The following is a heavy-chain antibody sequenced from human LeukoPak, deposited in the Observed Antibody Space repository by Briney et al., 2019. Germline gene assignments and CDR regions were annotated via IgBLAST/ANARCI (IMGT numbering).Heavy chain of an antibody. V-gene: IGHV3-23*01. CDR2: ISGSGGST. J-gene: IGHJ4*02. Sequence: GGSLRLSCAASGFTLSSHAMSWVRQAPGKGLEWVSAISGSGGSTYYADSVTGRFTISRDNSKNTLYLQMNSLRAEDTAVYYCAKGFEYSYGLFDYWGQGTLVTVSS. D-gene: IGHD5-18*01. CDR1: GFTLSSHA. CDR3: AKGFEYSYGLFDY.